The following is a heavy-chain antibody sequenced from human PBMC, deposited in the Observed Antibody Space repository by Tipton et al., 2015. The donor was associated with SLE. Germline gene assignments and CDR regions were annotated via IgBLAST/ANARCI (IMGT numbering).Heavy chain of an antibody. Sequence: TLSLTCTVSGGSISSGSYYWSWIRQPAGKGLEWIGRIYTSGSTNYNPSLKSRVTISVDTSKNQFSLKLSSVTAADTAVYYCARVRQWLPTIWGQGTMVTVSS. V-gene: IGHV4-61*02. CDR3: ARVRQWLPTI. CDR1: GGSISSGSYY. D-gene: IGHD6-19*01. J-gene: IGHJ3*02. CDR2: IYTSGST.